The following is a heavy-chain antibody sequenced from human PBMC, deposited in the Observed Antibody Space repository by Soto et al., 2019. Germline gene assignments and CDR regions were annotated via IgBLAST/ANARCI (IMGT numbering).Heavy chain of an antibody. Sequence: GGSLRLSCAASGFTFDDYAMHWVRQAPGKGLEWVSGISWNSGSIGYADSVKGRFTISRDNAKNSLYLQMNSLRAEDTALYYCAKDSLYYYDSSGYHPLDYWGQGTLLTVSS. CDR2: ISWNSGSI. D-gene: IGHD3-22*01. CDR1: GFTFDDYA. J-gene: IGHJ4*02. V-gene: IGHV3-9*01. CDR3: AKDSLYYYDSSGYHPLDY.